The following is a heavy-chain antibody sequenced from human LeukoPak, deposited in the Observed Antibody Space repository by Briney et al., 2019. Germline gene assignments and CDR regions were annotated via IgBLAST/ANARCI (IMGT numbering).Heavy chain of an antibody. D-gene: IGHD6-13*01. J-gene: IGHJ3*02. CDR3: ARDRAAGTFPDAFDI. V-gene: IGHV3-21*01. CDR1: GFTFSSYS. Sequence: GGSLRLSCAASGFTFSSYSMNWVRQAPGKGLEWVSSISSYSTYIYYADSVKGRFTISRDNAKNSLYLQMNSLRAEDTAVYYCARDRAAGTFPDAFDIWGQGTMVTVSS. CDR2: ISSYSTYI.